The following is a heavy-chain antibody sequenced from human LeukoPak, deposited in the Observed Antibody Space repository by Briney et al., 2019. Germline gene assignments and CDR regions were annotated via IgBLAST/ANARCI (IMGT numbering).Heavy chain of an antibody. J-gene: IGHJ4*02. CDR3: AKESTKDSNPR. CDR1: GFTFSTYA. CDR2: ISGRGDSR. Sequence: GGSLRLSCAASGFTFSTYAMTRVRQAPGKGLEWVSGISGRGDSRNYADSVKGRFTISRDNSKNTLYLQMNSLRAEDTAVYYCAKESTKDSNPRWGQGALVTVSS. V-gene: IGHV3-23*01. D-gene: IGHD4-4*01.